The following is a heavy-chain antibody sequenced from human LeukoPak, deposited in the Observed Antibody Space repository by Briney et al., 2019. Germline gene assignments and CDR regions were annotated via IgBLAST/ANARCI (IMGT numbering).Heavy chain of an antibody. V-gene: IGHV4-4*07. Sequence: SETLSLTCTASGGSISSYYWSWIRQPAGKGLEWIGRIYTSGSTNYNPSLKSRVTMSVDTSKNQFSLKLSSVTAADTAVYYCARDPDYYDSSGHDYWGQGTLVTVSS. CDR1: GGSISSYY. J-gene: IGHJ4*02. CDR2: IYTSGST. CDR3: ARDPDYYDSSGHDY. D-gene: IGHD3-22*01.